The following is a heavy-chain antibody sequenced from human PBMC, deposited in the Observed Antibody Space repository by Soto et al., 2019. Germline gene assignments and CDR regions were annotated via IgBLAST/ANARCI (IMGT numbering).Heavy chain of an antibody. Sequence: VQLAESGGGLVQPGGSLRLSCAASGFTFSGYWMTWVRQAPGKGLEWVANIKRDGSEKNYADSVKGRFTISRDNAKNSLYLLMNSLRAEDTAVYYCARDEGYCSSSICYDVFDIWGRGTMVTVSS. V-gene: IGHV3-7*01. CDR1: GFTFSGYW. CDR3: ARDEGYCSSSICYDVFDI. J-gene: IGHJ3*02. D-gene: IGHD2-2*01. CDR2: IKRDGSEK.